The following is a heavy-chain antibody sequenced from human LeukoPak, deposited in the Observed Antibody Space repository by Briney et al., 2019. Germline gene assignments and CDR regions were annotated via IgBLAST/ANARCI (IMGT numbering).Heavy chain of an antibody. CDR2: ISGDGGST. J-gene: IGHJ5*02. CDR1: RFTFDDYA. V-gene: IGHV3-43*02. Sequence: PGGSLRLSCAASRFTFDDYAMHWVRQAPGKGLEWVSLISGDGGSTYYADSVKGRFTISRDNSKNSLYLQMNSLRTEDTALYYCARSPYYDFWSDNWFDPWGQGTLVTVSS. CDR3: ARSPYYDFWSDNWFDP. D-gene: IGHD3-3*01.